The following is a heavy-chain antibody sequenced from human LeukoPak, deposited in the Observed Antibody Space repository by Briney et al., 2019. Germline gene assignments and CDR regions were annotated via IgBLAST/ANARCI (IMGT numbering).Heavy chain of an antibody. D-gene: IGHD6-13*01. Sequence: ASVKVSCKASGYTFTSYTINWVRQAPGQGLEWMGWINTNTGNPTYAQGFTGRFVFSLDTSVSTAYLQISSLKAEDTAVYYCARDQSSSWSNYYYMDVWGKGTTVTVSS. J-gene: IGHJ6*03. V-gene: IGHV7-4-1*02. CDR3: ARDQSSSWSNYYYMDV. CDR1: GYTFTSYT. CDR2: INTNTGNP.